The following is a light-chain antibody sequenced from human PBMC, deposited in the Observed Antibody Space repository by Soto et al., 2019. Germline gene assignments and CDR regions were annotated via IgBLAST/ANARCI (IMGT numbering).Light chain of an antibody. J-gene: IGKJ4*01. Sequence: ETVMTQSPATLSVSPGERATLSCRASQSVSSNLAWYQQKPGQPPRLLIYDISTRATGIPTRFSGSGSGTEYTLTISSLQSEDFAVYFCQQYHDWPPLTFGGGTKVDIK. CDR3: QQYHDWPPLT. V-gene: IGKV3D-15*01. CDR2: DIS. CDR1: QSVSSN.